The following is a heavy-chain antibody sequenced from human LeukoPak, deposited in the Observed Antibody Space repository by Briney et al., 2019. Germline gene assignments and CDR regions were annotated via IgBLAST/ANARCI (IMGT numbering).Heavy chain of an antibody. CDR3: ASGDFWSGPFDY. V-gene: IGHV1-69*02. CDR2: IIPILGIA. Sequence: SVKVSCKASGGTFSSYTISWVRQAPGQGLEWMGRIIPILGIANYAQKFQGRVTITADKSTSTAYMELSSLRSEDTAVYYCASGDFWSGPFDYWGQGTLVTVSS. CDR1: GGTFSSYT. J-gene: IGHJ4*02. D-gene: IGHD3-3*01.